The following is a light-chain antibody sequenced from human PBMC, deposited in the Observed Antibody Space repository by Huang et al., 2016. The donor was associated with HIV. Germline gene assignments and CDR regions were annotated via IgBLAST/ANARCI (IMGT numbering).Light chain of an antibody. J-gene: IGKJ2*01. CDR1: QSISSY. CDR2: AAS. V-gene: IGKV1-39*01. Sequence: DIQMTQSPSSLSASVGDRVTITCRASQSISSYLNWYQQKPWKAPKLLIYAASSLQSGVPSRFSGSGSGTDFTLTISSLQPEDFGTYYCQQSYRTHTFGQGTKLEIK. CDR3: QQSYRTHT.